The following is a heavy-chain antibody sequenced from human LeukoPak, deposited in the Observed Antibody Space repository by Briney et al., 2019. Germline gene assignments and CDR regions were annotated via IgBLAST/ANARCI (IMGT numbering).Heavy chain of an antibody. V-gene: IGHV3-11*01. CDR2: ISSSGSTI. Sequence: GGSLRLSCAASGFTFSDYYLSWIRQAPGKGLEWVSYISSSGSTINYADSVKGRFTISRDNAKNSLYLQMNSLRAEDTAVYYCARSNSTNCYTDWGQGTPVTVSS. D-gene: IGHD2-2*02. CDR3: ARSNSTNCYTD. J-gene: IGHJ4*02. CDR1: GFTFSDYY.